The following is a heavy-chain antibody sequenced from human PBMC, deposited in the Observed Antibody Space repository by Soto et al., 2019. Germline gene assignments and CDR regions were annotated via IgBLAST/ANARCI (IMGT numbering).Heavy chain of an antibody. V-gene: IGHV3-73*02. CDR2: IRSKPNNYAT. CDR1: GFPFNGSA. J-gene: IGHJ6*02. Sequence: EVQLVESGGGLVHPGGSLKLSCAASGFPFNGSAMHWVRQASGKGLEWVGRIRSKPNNYATAYAASLKGRFTISRDDSKNTVYLQMNSLKTEDTAVYYCAGDFYYNTDVWGQGTTVTVSS. CDR3: AGDFYYNTDV.